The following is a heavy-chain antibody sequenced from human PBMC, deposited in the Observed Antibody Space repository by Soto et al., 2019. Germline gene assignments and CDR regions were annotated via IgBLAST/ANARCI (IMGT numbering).Heavy chain of an antibody. CDR2: IYYRANP. J-gene: IGHJ4*02. Sequence: SETLSLTCTVSGWSISSYYWSWIRQPPGKGLEWIGYIYYRANPNYNPSLKSRVTISQDTSKNQFSLKLNSVTAADTAIYYCARGRAGSWEYWGQGTLVTVSS. CDR1: GWSISSYY. D-gene: IGHD1-26*01. CDR3: ARGRAGSWEY. V-gene: IGHV4-59*01.